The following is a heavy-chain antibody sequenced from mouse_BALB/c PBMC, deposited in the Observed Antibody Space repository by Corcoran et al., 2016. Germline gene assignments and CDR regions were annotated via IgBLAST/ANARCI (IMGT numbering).Heavy chain of an antibody. CDR1: GYTFTDYN. CDR3: AIFYCGSSYAMYY. D-gene: IGHD1-1*01. Sequence: EVQLQLFGAELVKPGASVKISCKASGYTFTDYNMDWVKKSHGKSLEWIGDINPNYDSTSYNQKFKGKTTLPVDKSFSTAYMELRSLTSEDTAGYCCAIFYCGSSYAMYYWGQGTSVTVSS. CDR2: INPNYDST. V-gene: IGHV1-18*01. J-gene: IGHJ4*01.